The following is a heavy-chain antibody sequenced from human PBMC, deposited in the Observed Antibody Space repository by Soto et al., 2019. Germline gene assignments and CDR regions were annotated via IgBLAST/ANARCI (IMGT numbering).Heavy chain of an antibody. CDR2: IYYSGST. Sequence: SETLSLTCTVSGGSISIGGFYWSWIRQHPGKGLEWIGYIYYSGSTSYNPSLKSRVIISVDTSKNQFSLKLSSVTAADTAVYYCARESNWNWFSPWGQGTLVTVS. CDR1: GGSISIGGFY. J-gene: IGHJ5*02. CDR3: ARESNWNWFSP. D-gene: IGHD1-1*01. V-gene: IGHV4-31*03.